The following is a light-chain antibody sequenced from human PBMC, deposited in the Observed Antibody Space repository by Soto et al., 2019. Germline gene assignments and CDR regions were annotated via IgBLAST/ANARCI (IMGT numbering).Light chain of an antibody. V-gene: IGLV2-11*01. J-gene: IGLJ3*02. CDR3: CSYAGSYTLGV. CDR1: SSDVGRYNF. CDR2: DVT. Sequence: QSVLTQPRSVSGSPGQSVTISCTGTSSDVGRYNFVSWYQQHPDKAPKLMIYDVTKRPSGVPDRFSGSKSGNTASLTISGLQAEDEAHYYCCSYAGSYTLGVFGGGTKLTVL.